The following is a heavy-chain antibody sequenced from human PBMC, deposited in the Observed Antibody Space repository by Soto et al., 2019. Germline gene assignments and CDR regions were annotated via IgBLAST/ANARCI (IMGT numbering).Heavy chain of an antibody. CDR1: VFTFSSYA. V-gene: IGHV3-23*01. Sequence: GGSLRLSCAASVFTFSSYAMIWVRQAPGKGLEWVSAISGSGGSTYYADSVKGRFTISRDNSKNTLYLQMNSLRAEDTAVYYCAKFDVAGSYYYYYGMDVWGQGTTVTVSS. CDR3: AKFDVAGSYYYYYGMDV. D-gene: IGHD6-19*01. CDR2: ISGSGGST. J-gene: IGHJ6*02.